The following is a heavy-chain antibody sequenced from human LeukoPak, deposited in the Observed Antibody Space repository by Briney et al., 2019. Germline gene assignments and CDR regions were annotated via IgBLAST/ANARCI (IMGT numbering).Heavy chain of an antibody. Sequence: GGSLRLSCAASGFTFSSYAMSGVRQAPGKGLEWVSAISGSGGSTYYADSVKGRFTISRDNSKNTLYLQMNSLRAEDTAVYYCAKVSGGHYDSRGYPSGGYWGQGTLVTVSS. CDR3: AKVSGGHYDSRGYPSGGY. D-gene: IGHD3-22*01. J-gene: IGHJ4*02. V-gene: IGHV3-23*01. CDR2: ISGSGGST. CDR1: GFTFSSYA.